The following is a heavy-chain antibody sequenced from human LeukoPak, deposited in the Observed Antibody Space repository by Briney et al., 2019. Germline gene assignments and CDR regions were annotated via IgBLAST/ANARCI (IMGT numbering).Heavy chain of an antibody. V-gene: IGHV4-30-4*08. CDR3: ARGYSNYYYYYMDV. CDR2: IYYSGST. CDR1: GFTFSSYS. D-gene: IGHD4-11*01. J-gene: IGHJ6*03. Sequence: LRLSCAVSGFTFSSYSMNWVRQAPGKGLEWIGYIYYSGSTYYNPSLKSRVTISVETSKNQFSLKLSSVTAADTAVYYCARGYSNYYYYYMDVWGKGTTVTVSS.